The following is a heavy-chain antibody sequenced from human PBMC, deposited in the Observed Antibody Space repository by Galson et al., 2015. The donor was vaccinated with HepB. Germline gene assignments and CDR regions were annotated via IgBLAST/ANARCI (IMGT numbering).Heavy chain of an antibody. CDR3: ARVTGGKVALDP. J-gene: IGHJ5*02. CDR2: ISWNSGSI. CDR1: GFTFDDYA. D-gene: IGHD1-26*01. Sequence: SLRLSCAASGFTFDDYAMHWVRQAPGKGLEWVSGISWNSGSIGYADSVKGRFTISRDNAKNSLYLQMNSLRAEDTAVYYRARVTGGKVALDPWGQGTLVTVSS. V-gene: IGHV3-9*01.